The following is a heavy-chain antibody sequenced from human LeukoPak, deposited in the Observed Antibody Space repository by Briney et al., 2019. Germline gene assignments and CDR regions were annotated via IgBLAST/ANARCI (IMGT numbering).Heavy chain of an antibody. CDR1: GYTFTSYY. V-gene: IGHV1-46*01. Sequence: GASVKASCKASGYTFTSYYMHWVRQAPGQGLEWMGIINPSGGSTSYAQKFQGRVTMTRDMSTSTVYMELSNLRSEDTAVYYCARANFGDYEGGFDYWGQGTLVTVSS. CDR3: ARANFGDYEGGFDY. CDR2: INPSGGST. D-gene: IGHD4-17*01. J-gene: IGHJ4*02.